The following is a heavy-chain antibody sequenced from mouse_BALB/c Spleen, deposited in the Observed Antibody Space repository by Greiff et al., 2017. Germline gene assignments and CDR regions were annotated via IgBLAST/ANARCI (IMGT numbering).Heavy chain of an antibody. Sequence: EVQRVESGPGLVKPSQSLSLTCTVTGYSITSDYAWNWIRQFPGNKLEWMGYISYSGSTSYNPSLKSRISITRDTSKNQFFLQLNSVTTEDTATYYCASLSSHWYFDVWGAGTTVTVSS. CDR2: ISYSGST. J-gene: IGHJ1*01. D-gene: IGHD1-1*01. CDR1: GYSITSDYA. CDR3: ASLSSHWYFDV. V-gene: IGHV3-2*02.